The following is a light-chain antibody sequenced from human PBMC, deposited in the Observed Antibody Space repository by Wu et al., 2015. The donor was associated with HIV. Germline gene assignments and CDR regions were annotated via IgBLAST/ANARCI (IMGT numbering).Light chain of an antibody. Sequence: EIALTQSPGTLSLSPGERATLSCRASQSVSSSSLAWYQQKPGQAPRLLIYGASSRATGIPDRFSGSGSGTDFTLTISRLEPEDFAVYYCQQYGISPSTFGPGTKVDIK. CDR3: QQYGISPST. J-gene: IGKJ3*01. V-gene: IGKV3-20*01. CDR2: GAS. CDR1: QSVSSSS.